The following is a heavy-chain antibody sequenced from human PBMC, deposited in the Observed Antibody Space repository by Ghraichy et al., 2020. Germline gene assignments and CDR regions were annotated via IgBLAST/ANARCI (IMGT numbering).Heavy chain of an antibody. Sequence: SETQSLTCAVYGGSFSGYYRSWIRQPPVKGLEWIGEINHSGSTNYNPSLKSRVTISVDTSKNQFSLKLSSVTAADTAVYYCARHSSSWQRTTQKLTVNDAFDIWGQGTMVTVSS. V-gene: IGHV4-34*01. CDR2: INHSGST. CDR1: GGSFSGYY. D-gene: IGHD6-13*01. J-gene: IGHJ3*02. CDR3: ARHSSSWQRTTQKLTVNDAFDI.